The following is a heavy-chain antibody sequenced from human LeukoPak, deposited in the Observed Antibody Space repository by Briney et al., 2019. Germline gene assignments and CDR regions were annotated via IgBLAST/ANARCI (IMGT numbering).Heavy chain of an antibody. CDR2: IYYSGST. D-gene: IGHD2-2*01. J-gene: IGHJ4*02. CDR1: GGSISSGGYY. V-gene: IGHV4-31*03. CDR3: ARGYCSSTSCYEGSFDY. Sequence: SETLSLTCTVSGGSISSGGYYWSWIRQHPGKGLEWIGYIYYSGSTYYNPSLKSRVTISVDTSKNQFSLKLSSVTAADTAVYYCARGYCSSTSCYEGSFDYWGQGTLVTVSS.